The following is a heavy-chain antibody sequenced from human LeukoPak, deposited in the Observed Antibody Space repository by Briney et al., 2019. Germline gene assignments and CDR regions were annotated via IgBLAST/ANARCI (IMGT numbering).Heavy chain of an antibody. CDR2: ISGSGSSA. V-gene: IGHV3-23*01. J-gene: IGHJ3*02. Sequence: PGGSLRLSCAASGFTFDNYAMSWVRQAPGKGLEWVSGISGSGSSAYYAESVKGRFTISRDNAKNTLYLQMNSLRAEDTAVYYCATTYYDFWSGYPLDAFDIWGQGTMVTVSS. CDR3: ATTYYDFWSGYPLDAFDI. CDR1: GFTFDNYA. D-gene: IGHD3-3*01.